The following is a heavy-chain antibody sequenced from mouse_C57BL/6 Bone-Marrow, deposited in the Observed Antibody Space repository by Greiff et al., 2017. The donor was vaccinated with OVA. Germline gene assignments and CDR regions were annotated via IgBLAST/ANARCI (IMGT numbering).Heavy chain of an antibody. J-gene: IGHJ1*03. V-gene: IGHV1-74*01. D-gene: IGHD1-2*01. CDR1: GYTFTSYW. Sequence: VQLQQPGAELVKPGASVKVSCKASGYTFTSYWMPWVKQRPGQGLEWIGRIHPSDSDTNYNQKFKGKATLTVDKSSSTAYMQLSRLTSEDSAVFYWAIDITTAESIAGGWDYGVWGTGTTVTVSS. CDR2: IHPSDSDT. CDR3: AIDITTAESIAGGWDYGV.